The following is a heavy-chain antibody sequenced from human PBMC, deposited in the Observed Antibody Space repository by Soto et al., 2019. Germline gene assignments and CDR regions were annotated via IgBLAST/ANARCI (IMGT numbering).Heavy chain of an antibody. Sequence: EVQLVESGGGLVQPGGSLRLSCTTSGFTFSRSWMSWVRQVPGKGPEWVANVNPDGSRKYYLDSVKGRFTISRDNTKNSLEIQMNRLRPEDTAVYYCAGEDFYRFDPWGQGTLVTVSS. CDR2: VNPDGSRK. V-gene: IGHV3-7*01. CDR1: GFTFSRSW. J-gene: IGHJ5*02. D-gene: IGHD3-16*02. CDR3: AGEDFYRFDP.